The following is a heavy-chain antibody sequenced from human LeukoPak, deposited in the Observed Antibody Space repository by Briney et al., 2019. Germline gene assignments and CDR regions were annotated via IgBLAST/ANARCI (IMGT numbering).Heavy chain of an antibody. Sequence: PGGSLRLSCAASGFTFSSHWMSWVRQAPGKGLEWVANINLDGSEKYYVDSVKGRFTISRDNAKNSLYLQMNSLRAEDTAAYYCARGHYSYGYWGQGTLVTVSS. CDR1: GFTFSSHW. V-gene: IGHV3-7*01. CDR3: ARGHYSYGY. CDR2: INLDGSEK. J-gene: IGHJ4*02. D-gene: IGHD5-18*01.